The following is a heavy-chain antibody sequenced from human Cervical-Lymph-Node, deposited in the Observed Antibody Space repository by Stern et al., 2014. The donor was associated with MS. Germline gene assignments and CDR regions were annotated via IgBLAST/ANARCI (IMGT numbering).Heavy chain of an antibody. V-gene: IGHV3-33*01. CDR1: GFTFSSYG. Sequence: VQLEESGGGVVQPGRSLRLSCAASGFTFSSYGMHWVRQAPGKGLEWVAVIWYDGSNKYYADSVKGRFTISRDKSKNTLYLQMNSLRAEDTAVYYCARSSSPSPYYYYGMDVWGQGTTVTVSS. D-gene: IGHD6-13*01. CDR3: ARSSSPSPYYYYGMDV. J-gene: IGHJ6*02. CDR2: IWYDGSNK.